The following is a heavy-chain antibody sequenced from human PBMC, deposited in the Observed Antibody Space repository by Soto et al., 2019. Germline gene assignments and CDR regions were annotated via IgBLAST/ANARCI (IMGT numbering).Heavy chain of an antibody. D-gene: IGHD4-17*01. CDR3: AKDVVHDYGDQEPPVDY. CDR1: GFTFSSYA. CDR2: ISGSGGST. J-gene: IGHJ4*02. Sequence: GGSLRLSCAASGFTFSSYAMSWVRQAPGKGLEWVSAISGSGGSTYYADSVKGRFTISRDNSKNTLYLQMNSLRAEDTAVYYCAKDVVHDYGDQEPPVDYWGQGTLVTVSS. V-gene: IGHV3-23*01.